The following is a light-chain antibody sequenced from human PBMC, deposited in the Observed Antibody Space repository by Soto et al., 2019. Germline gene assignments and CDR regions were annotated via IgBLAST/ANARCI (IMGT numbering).Light chain of an antibody. Sequence: DIQMTQSPSSLSAAVGDRVTITCRASQGISNYLAWYQQKPGKVPKLLIYAASTLQSGVPSRFSGSGSGTDFTLTISSLQHEDVATYYCQKYHSAPFTVGPGTKVDIK. J-gene: IGKJ3*01. CDR1: QGISNY. V-gene: IGKV1-27*01. CDR2: AAS. CDR3: QKYHSAPFT.